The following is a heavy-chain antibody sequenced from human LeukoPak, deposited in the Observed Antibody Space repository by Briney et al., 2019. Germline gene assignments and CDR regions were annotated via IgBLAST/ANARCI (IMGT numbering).Heavy chain of an antibody. Sequence: PSETLSLTCAVYGGSFSGYYWSWIRQPPGKGLEWIGEINHSGSTNYNPSLKSRVTISVDTSKNQFSLKLSSVTAADTPVYYCARGIQGSVVVPAALYYFDYWGQGTLVTVSS. CDR3: ARGIQGSVVVPAALYYFDY. J-gene: IGHJ4*02. V-gene: IGHV4-34*01. D-gene: IGHD2-2*01. CDR2: INHSGST. CDR1: GGSFSGYY.